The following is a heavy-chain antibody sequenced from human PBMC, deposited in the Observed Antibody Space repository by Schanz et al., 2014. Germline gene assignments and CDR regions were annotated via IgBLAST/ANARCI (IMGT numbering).Heavy chain of an antibody. CDR2: IYTSGST. CDR1: SGSISSGNYY. Sequence: QVQLQESGPGVVKPSQTLSLTCTVSSGSISSGNYYWNWIRQPAGKGLEWIGRIYTSGSTNYNPSLKSRLPMSVDTSKNQFSLRLSSVTAADTAVYYCARHGGIPYYPMDVWGQGTTVTVSS. V-gene: IGHV4-61*02. CDR3: ARHGGIPYYPMDV. J-gene: IGHJ6*02. D-gene: IGHD3-16*01.